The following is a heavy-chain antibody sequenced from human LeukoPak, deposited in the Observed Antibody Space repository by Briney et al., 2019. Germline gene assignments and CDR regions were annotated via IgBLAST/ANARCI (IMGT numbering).Heavy chain of an antibody. CDR3: ARPGDYYGSGNYIH. D-gene: IGHD3-10*01. Sequence: PGGSLRLSCAASGFTFSSYTINWVRQAPGKGLEWVSSISSGSDYISYADSVKGRFTISRDNAKNSLYLQMNSLRAEDTAVYYCARPGDYYGSGNYIHWGQGTLVTVSS. J-gene: IGHJ4*02. CDR2: ISSGSDYI. V-gene: IGHV3-21*01. CDR1: GFTFSSYT.